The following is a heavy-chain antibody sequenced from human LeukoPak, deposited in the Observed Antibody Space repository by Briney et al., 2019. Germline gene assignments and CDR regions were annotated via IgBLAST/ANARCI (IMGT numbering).Heavy chain of an antibody. D-gene: IGHD3-10*01. J-gene: IGHJ4*02. CDR2: IIPIFGTA. CDR3: ARDPYGSGSYYELDY. V-gene: IGHV1-69*01. CDR1: GGTFSSYA. Sequence: GASVKVSCKASGGTFSSYAISWVRQAPGQGLEWMGGIIPIFGTANYAQKFQGRVTITADESTSTAYMELSSLRSEDTAVYYCARDPYGSGSYYELDYWGQGTLVTVSS.